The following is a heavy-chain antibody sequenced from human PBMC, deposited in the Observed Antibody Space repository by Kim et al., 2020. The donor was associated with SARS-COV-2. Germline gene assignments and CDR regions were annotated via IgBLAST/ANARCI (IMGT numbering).Heavy chain of an antibody. V-gene: IGHV4-59*01. Sequence: NYNPSLKSRVTISVDTSKNQFSLKLSSVTAADTAVYYCASMAAAGTYFDYWGQGTLVTVSS. D-gene: IGHD6-13*01. J-gene: IGHJ4*02. CDR3: ASMAAAGTYFDY.